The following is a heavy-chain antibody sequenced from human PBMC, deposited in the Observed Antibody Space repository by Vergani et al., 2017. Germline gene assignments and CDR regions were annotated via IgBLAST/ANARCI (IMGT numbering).Heavy chain of an antibody. V-gene: IGHV3-73*02. CDR3: TKSGWTRTFCHYYMDF. J-gene: IGHJ6*03. D-gene: IGHD1-1*01. CDR1: GFTFSGPA. CDR2: IRSKANSYAT. Sequence: EVQLVESGGGLVQPGGSLKLSRAASGFTFSGPAMHWVRQASGKGLEWVGRIRSKANSYATAYAASVKDRFTISRDYSKNTAYLQMNSLKTEDTAVSYCTKSGWTRTFCHYYMDFWGKGTTVTVSS.